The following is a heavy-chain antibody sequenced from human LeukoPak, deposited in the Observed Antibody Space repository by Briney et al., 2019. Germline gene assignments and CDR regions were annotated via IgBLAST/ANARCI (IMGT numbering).Heavy chain of an antibody. J-gene: IGHJ5*02. CDR2: IYPGDSDT. CDR1: GYSFISYW. V-gene: IGHV5-51*01. D-gene: IGHD5-12*01. Sequence: GESLKISCKGSGYSFISYWIAWVRQMPGKGLGWMGIIYPGDSDTRYSPSFQGQVTISADKSISTAYLQWSSLKASDTAMYYCARRGYSDYDFWFDPWGQGTLVTVSS. CDR3: ARRGYSDYDFWFDP.